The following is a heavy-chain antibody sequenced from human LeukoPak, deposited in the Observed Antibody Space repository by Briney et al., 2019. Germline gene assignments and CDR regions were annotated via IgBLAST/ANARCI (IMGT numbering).Heavy chain of an antibody. V-gene: IGHV3-30-3*01. CDR3: ARTLRVGNFYYFYTMDV. D-gene: IGHD3-10*01. Sequence: HPGGSLRLSCAASGFTFSSYAMHWVRQAPGKGLEWVAVISYDGSNKYYADSVKGRFTISRDNSKNTLYLQMNSLRAEDTAVYYCARTLRVGNFYYFYTMDVWGQGTTVTVSS. CDR2: ISYDGSNK. J-gene: IGHJ6*02. CDR1: GFTFSSYA.